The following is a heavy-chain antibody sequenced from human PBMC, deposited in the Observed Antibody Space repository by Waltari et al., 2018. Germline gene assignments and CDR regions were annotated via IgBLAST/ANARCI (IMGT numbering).Heavy chain of an antibody. V-gene: IGHV4-61*02. CDR3: ARSDSSSWYTFDY. J-gene: IGHJ4*02. CDR2: IYTSGST. Sequence: QVQLQESGPGLVKPSQTLSLTCTVSGGSISSGSYYWSWIRQPAGKGLEWIGRIYTSGSTNYNPSLKSRVTISVDTSKNQFSLKLSSVTAADTAVYYCARSDSSSWYTFDYWGQGTLVTVSS. D-gene: IGHD6-13*01. CDR1: GGSISSGSYY.